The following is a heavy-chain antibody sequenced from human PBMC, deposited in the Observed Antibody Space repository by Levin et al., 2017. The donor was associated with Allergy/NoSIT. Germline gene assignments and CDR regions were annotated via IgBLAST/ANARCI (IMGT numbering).Heavy chain of an antibody. J-gene: IGHJ2*01. D-gene: IGHD6-13*01. CDR2: IYYSGST. V-gene: IGHV4-59*01. CDR1: GGSISSYY. CDR3: ARVTGYSSRSFDL. Sequence: SETLSLTCTVSGGSISSYYWSWIRQPPGKGLEWIGYIYYSGSTNYNPSLKSRVTISVDTSKNQFSLKLSSVTAADTAVYYCARVTGYSSRSFDLWGRGTLVTVSS.